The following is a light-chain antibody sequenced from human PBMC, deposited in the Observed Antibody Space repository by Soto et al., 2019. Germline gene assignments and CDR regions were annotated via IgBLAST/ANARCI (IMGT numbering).Light chain of an antibody. CDR2: EVR. CDR3: TSYTSNTTWV. V-gene: IGLV2-14*01. J-gene: IGLJ3*02. Sequence: QPVLTQPAAVSGPPGQSITISCTGTSSDVGRYNYVSWYQQHPGKAPKLMIYEVRNRPSGVSNRFSASKSGNTASLTISGLQAEDEADYYCTSYTSNTTWVFGGGTKLTVL. CDR1: SSDVGRYNY.